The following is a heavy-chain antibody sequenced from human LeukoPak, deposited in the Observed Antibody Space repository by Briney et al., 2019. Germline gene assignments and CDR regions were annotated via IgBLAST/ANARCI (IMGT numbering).Heavy chain of an antibody. D-gene: IGHD1-1*01. J-gene: IGHJ4*02. CDR1: GFTFSSYT. CDR3: ARALTTLTYEGY. V-gene: IGHV3-21*01. Sequence: GGSLRLSCAASGFTFSSYTTHWIRQAPGKGLEWVSSISGSNSYIFYADSVKGRFTVSRDNAKDSLYLQMNSLRAEDTAVYYCARALTTLTYEGYWGQGTLVTVSS. CDR2: ISGSNSYI.